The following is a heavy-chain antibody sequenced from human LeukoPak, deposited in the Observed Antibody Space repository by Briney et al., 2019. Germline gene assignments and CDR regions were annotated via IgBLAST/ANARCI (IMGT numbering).Heavy chain of an antibody. V-gene: IGHV3-48*04. CDR3: ARAVTYDSSGYQFDY. CDR2: ISSSGSTI. D-gene: IGHD3-22*01. J-gene: IGHJ4*02. CDR1: GFTFSSYA. Sequence: GGSLRLSCAASGFTFSSYAMHWVRQAPGKGLEWVSYISSSGSTIYYADSVKGRFTISRDNAKNTLYLQMNSLRAEDTAVYYCARAVTYDSSGYQFDYWGQGTLVTVSS.